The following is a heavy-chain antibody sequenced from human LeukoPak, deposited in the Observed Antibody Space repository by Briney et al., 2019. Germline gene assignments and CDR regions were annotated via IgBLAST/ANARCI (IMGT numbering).Heavy chain of an antibody. CDR2: ISSSNSYI. J-gene: IGHJ4*02. D-gene: IGHD3-22*01. CDR3: AREKGSSDYPYYFDY. Sequence: GGSLRLSCAASGFTFSSYSMNWVRQAPGKGLEWVSSISSSNSYIYYADSVKGRFTISRDNAKNSLYLQMNSLRAEDTAVYYCAREKGSSDYPYYFDYWGQGTLVTVSS. CDR1: GFTFSSYS. V-gene: IGHV3-21*01.